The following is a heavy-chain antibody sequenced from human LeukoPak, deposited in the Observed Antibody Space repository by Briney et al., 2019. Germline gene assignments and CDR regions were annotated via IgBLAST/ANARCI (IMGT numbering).Heavy chain of an antibody. D-gene: IGHD6-19*01. Sequence: PGGSLRLSCAASGFTFSSYEMNWVRQAPGKGLEWVSYISSSGNARYYADSVKGRFTISRDNAKNSLYLQMNSLRAEDTAIYYCAKSSFSSGWYEPYYFDYWGQGTLVTVSS. CDR2: ISSSGNAR. CDR1: GFTFSSYE. V-gene: IGHV3-48*03. CDR3: AKSSFSSGWYEPYYFDY. J-gene: IGHJ4*02.